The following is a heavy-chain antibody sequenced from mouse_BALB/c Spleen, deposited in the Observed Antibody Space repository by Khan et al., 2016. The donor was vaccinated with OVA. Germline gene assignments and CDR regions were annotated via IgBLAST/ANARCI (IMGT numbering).Heavy chain of an antibody. CDR1: GFSLSRYN. V-gene: IGHV2-6-4*01. J-gene: IGHJ4*01. CDR3: ARAYYRYYGYYAMDF. CDR2: IWAGGGT. Sequence: QVQLKESGPGLVAPSQSLSITCTVSGFSLSRYNIHWVRQPPGKGLEWLGMIWAGGGTDYNSTLKSRLNIRKDNSKSQVFLKMNSLQTDDTAMYDCARAYYRYYGYYAMDFWGQGTSGTVSS. D-gene: IGHD2-14*01.